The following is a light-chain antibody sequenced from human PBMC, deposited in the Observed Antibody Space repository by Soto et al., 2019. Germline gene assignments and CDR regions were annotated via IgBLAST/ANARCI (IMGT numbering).Light chain of an antibody. Sequence: DIQMTQSPSSLSTFVGDRVTITCRASQSITSYLNWYQQKPGKAPNLLIYSAFSLESGVPSRFSGSGSGTDYTLTISSLQPEDFATYFCQQSYSRPRTFGQGTKVDIK. CDR1: QSITSY. J-gene: IGKJ1*01. CDR3: QQSYSRPRT. CDR2: SAF. V-gene: IGKV1-39*01.